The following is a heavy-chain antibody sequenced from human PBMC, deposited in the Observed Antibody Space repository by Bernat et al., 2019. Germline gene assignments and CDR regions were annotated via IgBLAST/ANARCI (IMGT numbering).Heavy chain of an antibody. J-gene: IGHJ6*02. D-gene: IGHD1-26*01. Sequence: EVQLVESGGGLVKPGGSLRLSCAASGFTFSNAWMNWVRQAPGKGLEWVGHIKSKTDGGTTDYAAPVKGRFTISRDDSKNTLYLQMNSLKTEDTAVYYCTTDSGSSDSYYYYGMDVWGQGTTVTVSS. CDR1: GFTFSNAW. V-gene: IGHV3-15*07. CDR2: IKSKTDGGTT. CDR3: TTDSGSSDSYYYYGMDV.